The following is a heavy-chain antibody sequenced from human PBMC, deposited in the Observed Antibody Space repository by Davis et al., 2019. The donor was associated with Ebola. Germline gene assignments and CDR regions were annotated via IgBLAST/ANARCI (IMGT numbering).Heavy chain of an antibody. CDR3: ASLEMATITSYYGMDV. V-gene: IGHV1-18*01. CDR2: ISAYNGNT. Sequence: AASVKVSCKASGYTFTSYDINWVRQATGQGLEWMGWISAYNGNTNYAQKFQGRVTITADKSTSTAYMELSSLRSEDTGVYYCASLEMATITSYYGMDVWGQGTTVTVSS. J-gene: IGHJ6*02. D-gene: IGHD5-24*01. CDR1: GYTFTSYD.